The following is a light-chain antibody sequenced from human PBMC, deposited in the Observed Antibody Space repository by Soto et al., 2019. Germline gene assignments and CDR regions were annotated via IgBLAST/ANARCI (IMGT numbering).Light chain of an antibody. CDR3: QQYGSSPWT. CDR1: QSVSSN. V-gene: IGKV3-15*01. J-gene: IGKJ1*01. Sequence: EIVMTQSPATLSVSPGERATLSCRASQSVSSNLAWYQQKPGQAPRLLIYGASTRATGIPARFSGSGSGTEFTLTISSLQSEDFAVYYCQQYGSSPWTFGQGTKGDIK. CDR2: GAS.